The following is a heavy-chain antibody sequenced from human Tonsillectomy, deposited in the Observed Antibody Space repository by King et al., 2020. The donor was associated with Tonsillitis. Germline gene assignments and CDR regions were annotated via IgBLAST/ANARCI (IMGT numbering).Heavy chain of an antibody. D-gene: IGHD3-9*01. CDR3: ARDLPLPNYDILTGYFDN. CDR2: IIPIFVTA. V-gene: IGHV1-69*01. J-gene: IGHJ4*02. Sequence: QLVQSGAEVKKPGSSVKVSCKASGGTFSSYAISWVRQAPGQGLEWMGGIIPIFVTANYAQKFQGRVTITADESTSTAYMELSSLTSEDTAVYYCARDLPLPNYDILTGYFDNWGQGTLVTVSS. CDR1: GGTFSSYA.